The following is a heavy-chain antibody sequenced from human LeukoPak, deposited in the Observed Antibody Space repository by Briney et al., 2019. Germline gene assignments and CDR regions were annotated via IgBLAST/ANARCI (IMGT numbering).Heavy chain of an antibody. CDR1: GFSFNNYW. Sequence: GGSMRLSCEASGFSFNNYWMSWVRQPPGKGLEWVAHIKPDGSEAHYADSVKGRFALFRDDAKNSVYLQMSSLRVEDTAVYYCARDSGSGGPWGQGTPVTVSS. V-gene: IGHV3-7*01. J-gene: IGHJ5*02. CDR2: IKPDGSEA. CDR3: ARDSGSGGP. D-gene: IGHD6-19*01.